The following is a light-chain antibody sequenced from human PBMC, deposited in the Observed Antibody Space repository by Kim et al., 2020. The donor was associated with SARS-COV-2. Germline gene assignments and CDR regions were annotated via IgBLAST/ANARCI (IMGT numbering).Light chain of an antibody. CDR2: DAS. CDR3: QQRLNWPIT. J-gene: IGKJ5*01. Sequence: EIVLTQSPATLSLSPGERATLSCRASQSVNNYLAWYQQKPGQAPRLLVSDASNRATGIPARFSGSGSGTDFTLTISSLEPEDFAVYYCQQRLNWPITFGQGTRLEIK. CDR1: QSVNNY. V-gene: IGKV3-11*01.